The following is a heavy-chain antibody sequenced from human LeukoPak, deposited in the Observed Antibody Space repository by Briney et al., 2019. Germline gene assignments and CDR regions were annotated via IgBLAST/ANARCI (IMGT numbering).Heavy chain of an antibody. Sequence: GGSLRLSCAASGFTFSSYAMSWVRQAPGKGLEWVGRIESKTDGGTTDYAAPVKGRFTISRDDSKNTLYLQMNSLKTEDTAVYYCTTDLTDYYDSSGYYWVVRLDYWGQGTLVTVSS. V-gene: IGHV3-15*04. J-gene: IGHJ4*02. CDR3: TTDLTDYYDSSGYYWVVRLDY. CDR2: IESKTDGGTT. CDR1: GFTFSSYA. D-gene: IGHD3-22*01.